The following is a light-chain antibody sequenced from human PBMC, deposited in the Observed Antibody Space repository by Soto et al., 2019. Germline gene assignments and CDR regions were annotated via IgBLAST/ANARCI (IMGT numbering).Light chain of an antibody. CDR1: QSISTY. J-gene: IGKJ1*01. V-gene: IGKV3-11*01. CDR2: DAS. CDR3: QHRSNWWT. Sequence: EIVLTQSPATLSLSPGERATLSCRASQSISTYLAWYQQKAGQAPRLLIYDASNRATGLPARFSGSGSGTAFTLTISSLEPDDVEVYYCQHRSNWWTFGQGTKVEIK.